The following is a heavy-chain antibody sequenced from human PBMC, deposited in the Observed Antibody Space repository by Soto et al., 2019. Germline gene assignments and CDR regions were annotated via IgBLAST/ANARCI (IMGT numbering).Heavy chain of an antibody. Sequence: GGSLRLSCQASGFNFDNYGMHWVRQAPGKGLEWVAVITYDGSNKYYADSVKGRFTISRDNSKNTLSLHLNTLKPEDAAVYHCAKDRVGGTFYTPLGFWGQGTLVTVSS. V-gene: IGHV3-30*18. J-gene: IGHJ4*02. D-gene: IGHD1-7*01. CDR1: GFNFDNYG. CDR2: ITYDGSNK. CDR3: AKDRVGGTFYTPLGF.